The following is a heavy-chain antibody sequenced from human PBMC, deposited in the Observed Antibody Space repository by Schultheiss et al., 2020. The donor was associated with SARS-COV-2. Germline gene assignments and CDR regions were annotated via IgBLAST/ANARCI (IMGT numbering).Heavy chain of an antibody. J-gene: IGHJ3*02. V-gene: IGHV4-39*07. D-gene: IGHD6-19*01. CDR1: GGSISSSSYY. CDR2: IYYSGST. Sequence: ESLKISCTVSGGSISSSSYYWGWIRQPPGKGLEWIGYIYYSGSTYYNPSLKSRVTISVDTSKNQFSLKLSSVTAADTAVYYCARDGYSSGWLPYDAFDIWGQGTMVTVSS. CDR3: ARDGYSSGWLPYDAFDI.